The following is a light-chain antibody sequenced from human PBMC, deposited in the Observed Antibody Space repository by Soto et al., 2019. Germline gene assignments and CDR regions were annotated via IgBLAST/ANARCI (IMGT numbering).Light chain of an antibody. Sequence: DIQMTQSPSTLSASVGGRVTITCRASQSYSKWVAWYQQKPGIAPKLLIYEAASLESGVPSRFSGSRSGTQLTLTISSLQPDDFATYYCQQYNSYSWTFGQGTKVDIK. J-gene: IGKJ1*01. V-gene: IGKV1-5*03. CDR3: QQYNSYSWT. CDR2: EAA. CDR1: QSYSKW.